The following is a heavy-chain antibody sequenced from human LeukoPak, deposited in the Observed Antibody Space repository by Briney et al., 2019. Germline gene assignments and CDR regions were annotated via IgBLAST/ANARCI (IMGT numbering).Heavy chain of an antibody. J-gene: IGHJ4*02. V-gene: IGHV5-51*01. CDR1: GYSFTSYW. Sequence: GESLKISCKGSGYSFTSYWIGWVRQMPGKGLEWMGNIYPGDSDTRYSPSFQGQVTISADKSTSTAYLQWSSLKASDTAMYYCARLGCSGGSCYSHSHLFFDYWGQGTLVTVSS. D-gene: IGHD2-15*01. CDR3: ARLGCSGGSCYSHSHLFFDY. CDR2: IYPGDSDT.